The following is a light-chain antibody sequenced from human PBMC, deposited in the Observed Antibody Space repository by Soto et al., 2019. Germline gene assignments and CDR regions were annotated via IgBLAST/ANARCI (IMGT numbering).Light chain of an antibody. Sequence: EIVMTQSPATLSVSPGERATLSCRASESVSSNLAWFQQKPGQAPRLLIYGASTRATGIPARFSGRGSGTEFTLTISSLQSGDFAVYYCQQYYDWLTWTFGQGTKVDI. CDR2: GAS. CDR3: QQYYDWLTWT. J-gene: IGKJ1*01. V-gene: IGKV3-15*01. CDR1: ESVSSN.